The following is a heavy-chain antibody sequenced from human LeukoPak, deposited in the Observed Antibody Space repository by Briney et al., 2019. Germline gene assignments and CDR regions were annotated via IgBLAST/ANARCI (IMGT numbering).Heavy chain of an antibody. J-gene: IGHJ4*02. Sequence: ASVKVSCKASGYTFTGYYMYWVRQAPGQGLEWMGWINPNSGGTNYAQKFQGRVTMTRDTSISTAYMELSRLRSDDTAVYYCARDQVDIVATSYSLDYWGQGTLVTVSA. CDR3: ARDQVDIVATSYSLDY. D-gene: IGHD5-12*01. CDR1: GYTFTGYY. CDR2: INPNSGGT. V-gene: IGHV1-2*02.